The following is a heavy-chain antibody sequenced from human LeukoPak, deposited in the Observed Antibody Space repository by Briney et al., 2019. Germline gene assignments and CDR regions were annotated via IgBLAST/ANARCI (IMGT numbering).Heavy chain of an antibody. D-gene: IGHD2-15*01. V-gene: IGHV5-51*01. J-gene: IGHJ3*02. Sequence: GESLKISCKASGYSFTTYWIDWVRQMPGKGLEWMGIIYPGDSDTRYSPSFQGQVTISADKSISTAYLQWSSLKASDTAMYYCARRGYCSGGSCYSAAFDIWGQGTMVTVSS. CDR1: GYSFTTYW. CDR3: ARRGYCSGGSCYSAAFDI. CDR2: IYPGDSDT.